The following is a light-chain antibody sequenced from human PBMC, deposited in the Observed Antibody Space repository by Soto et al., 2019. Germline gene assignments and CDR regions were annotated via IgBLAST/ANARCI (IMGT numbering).Light chain of an antibody. J-gene: IGLJ2*01. CDR1: KLGDKY. CDR2: QDS. CDR3: QAWDSSTADVV. V-gene: IGLV3-1*01. Sequence: SSELTQPPSVSVSPGQTASITCSGDKLGDKYACWYQQKPGQSPVLVIYQDSKRPSGIPERFSGSNSGNTATLTISGTQAMDEADYYCQAWDSSTADVVFGGGPRSPS.